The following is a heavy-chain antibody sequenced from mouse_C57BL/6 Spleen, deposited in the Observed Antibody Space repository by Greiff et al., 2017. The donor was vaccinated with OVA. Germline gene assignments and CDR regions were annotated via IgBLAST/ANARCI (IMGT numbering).Heavy chain of an antibody. J-gene: IGHJ2*01. D-gene: IGHD1-1*02. Sequence: EVKLVESGGGLVKPGGSLKLSCAASGFTFSSYAMSWVRQTPEKRLEWVATISDGGSYTYYPDNVKGRFTISRDNAKNNLYLQMSHLKSEDTAMYYCARRWDYWGQGTTLTVSS. V-gene: IGHV5-4*03. CDR1: GFTFSSYA. CDR3: ARRWDY. CDR2: ISDGGSYT.